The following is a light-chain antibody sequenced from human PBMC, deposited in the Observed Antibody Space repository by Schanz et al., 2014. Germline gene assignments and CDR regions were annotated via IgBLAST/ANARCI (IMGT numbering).Light chain of an antibody. CDR3: SSYAGRNKRVI. CDR1: TSDIGRYNF. J-gene: IGLJ2*01. V-gene: IGLV2-8*01. Sequence: QSALTQPPSASGSPGQSVTISCTGTTSDIGRYNFVSWYQQHPGKAPKLMIFEVTQRPSGVPDRFSGSKSGNTASLTVSGLQAEDEAYYFCSSYAGRNKRVIFGGGTKLTVL. CDR2: EVT.